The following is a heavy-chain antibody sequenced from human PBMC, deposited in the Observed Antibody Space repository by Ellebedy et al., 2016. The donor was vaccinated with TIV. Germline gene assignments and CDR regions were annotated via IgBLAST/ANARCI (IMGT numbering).Heavy chain of an antibody. J-gene: IGHJ4*02. CDR2: IRWDGDIT. D-gene: IGHD1-26*01. CDR1: GFTFDDHT. CDR3: GRGTVGATLIDY. V-gene: IGHV3-43*01. Sequence: PGGSLRLSCAASGFTFDDHTMHWVRQGPGKGLEWVSLIRWDGDITYYADSVKGRFTISRDNSKTSLYLQMNSLTTEDTALYYCGRGTVGATLIDYWGQGTLVTVSS.